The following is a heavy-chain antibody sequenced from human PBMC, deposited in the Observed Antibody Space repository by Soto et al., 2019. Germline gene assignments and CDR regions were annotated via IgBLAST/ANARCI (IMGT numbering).Heavy chain of an antibody. D-gene: IGHD4-17*01. CDR2: ISAYNGNT. Sequence: GASVKVSCKASGYTFTSYGISWVRQAPGQGLERMGWISAYNGNTNYAQKLQGRVTMTTDTSTSTAYMELRSLRSDDTAVYYCARGLDEGDYTMYFDYWGQGTLVTVSS. CDR1: GYTFTSYG. J-gene: IGHJ4*02. CDR3: ARGLDEGDYTMYFDY. V-gene: IGHV1-18*01.